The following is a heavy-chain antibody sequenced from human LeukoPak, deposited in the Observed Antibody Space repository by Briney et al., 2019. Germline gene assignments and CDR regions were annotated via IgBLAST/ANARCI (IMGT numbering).Heavy chain of an antibody. V-gene: IGHV3-48*03. CDR3: ARRYCSSNSCLLNY. CDR2: IRRSGSTV. CDR1: GYTFSRYE. Sequence: GGSLRLSCVASGYTFSRYETNWVREAPGKGLEWGSHIRRSGSTVNYADSVKRPLTITRNNPKNSLYLPLNSMRPEDTTVYYCARRYCSSNSCLLNYWGQGTLVPV. J-gene: IGHJ4*02. D-gene: IGHD2-2*01.